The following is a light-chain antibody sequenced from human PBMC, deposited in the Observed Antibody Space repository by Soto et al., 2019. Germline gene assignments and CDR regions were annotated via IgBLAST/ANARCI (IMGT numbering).Light chain of an antibody. CDR1: QSVSSSH. V-gene: IGKV3-20*01. CDR2: SAS. Sequence: EIMLKQSPGTLSLSPGERATLSCRASQSVSSSHLAWYQQKPGQAPRLLIYSASSRATGIPDRFSGSGSGTDFTLTISRLEPEDFAVYYCQRYGGFGQGTKVDI. CDR3: QRYGG. J-gene: IGKJ1*01.